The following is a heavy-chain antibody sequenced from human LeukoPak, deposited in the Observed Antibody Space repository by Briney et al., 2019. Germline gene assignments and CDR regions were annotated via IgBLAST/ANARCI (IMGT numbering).Heavy chain of an antibody. V-gene: IGHV3-66*01. CDR3: ARDSSSGYNLEY. D-gene: IGHD3-22*01. J-gene: IGHJ4*02. Sequence: GGSLRLSCAASGFTFSSYSMNWVRQAPGKGLEWVSVIYSGGSTYYADSVKGRFTISRDSSKNTLYLQMNSLRAEDTAVYYCARDSSSGYNLEYWGQGTLVTVSS. CDR1: GFTFSSYS. CDR2: IYSGGST.